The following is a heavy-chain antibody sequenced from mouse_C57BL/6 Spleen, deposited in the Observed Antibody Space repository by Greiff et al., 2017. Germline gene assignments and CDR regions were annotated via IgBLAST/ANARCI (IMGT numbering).Heavy chain of an antibody. J-gene: IGHJ3*01. V-gene: IGHV2-2*01. CDR1: GFSLTSYG. D-gene: IGHD1-1*01. Sequence: QVQLKESGPGLVQPSQSLSITCTVSGFSLTSYGVHWVRQSPGKGLEWLGVIWSGGSTDYNAAFISRLSISKDNSKSQVFFKMNSLQADDTAIYYCARKGNYYGSSYGFAYWGQGTLVTVSA. CDR2: IWSGGST. CDR3: ARKGNYYGSSYGFAY.